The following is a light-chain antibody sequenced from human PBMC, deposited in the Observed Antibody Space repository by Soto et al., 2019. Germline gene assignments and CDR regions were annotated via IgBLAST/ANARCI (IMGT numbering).Light chain of an antibody. CDR1: QSVWGSL. J-gene: IGKJ1*01. V-gene: IGKV3-20*01. CDR2: GAS. CDR3: QHYGSPWT. Sequence: ETVLTQSPGTLSLSPGERATLSCRASQSVWGSLLAWYQHKPGQTPRLLIYGASSRATGIPDRFSGSGSGTDFTLTSSRLHPEDFAVYYYQHYGSPWTFGQGTKVEIK.